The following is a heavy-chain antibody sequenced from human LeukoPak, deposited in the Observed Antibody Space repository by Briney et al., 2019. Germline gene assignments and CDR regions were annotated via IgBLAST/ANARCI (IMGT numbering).Heavy chain of an antibody. Sequence: PSETLSLTCAVSGGSFSGYYWSWIRQPPGKGLEWIGYIFYSGSTNYNPSLKSRVTISLDTSKNQFSLKLSSVTAADTAVYYCATQARIVGATGYFDYWGQGTLVTVSS. V-gene: IGHV4-59*08. J-gene: IGHJ4*02. CDR3: ATQARIVGATGYFDY. CDR1: GGSFSGYY. CDR2: IFYSGST. D-gene: IGHD1-26*01.